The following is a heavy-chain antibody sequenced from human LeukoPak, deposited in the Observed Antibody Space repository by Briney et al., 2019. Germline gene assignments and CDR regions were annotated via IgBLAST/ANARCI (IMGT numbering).Heavy chain of an antibody. J-gene: IGHJ4*02. CDR1: GYTFTGYY. Sequence: ASVEVSCKASGYTFTGYYMHWVRQAPGQGLEWMGWINPNSGGTNYAQKFQGRVTMTRDTSISTAYMELSRLRSDDTAVYYCASSDSGYEKLDYWGQGTLVTVSS. CDR3: ASSDSGYEKLDY. CDR2: INPNSGGT. D-gene: IGHD5-12*01. V-gene: IGHV1-2*02.